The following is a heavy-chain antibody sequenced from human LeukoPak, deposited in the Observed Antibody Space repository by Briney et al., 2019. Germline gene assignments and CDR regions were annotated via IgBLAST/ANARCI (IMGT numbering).Heavy chain of an antibody. V-gene: IGHV4-4*02. CDR3: SRESGPFCPFGH. Sequence: SETLSLTCGLSVDSITTTNYWSWARQPPGGGLEWIGEISLAGRTRYNPSLQSRVHISIDESKNHLYLNLASVTAADTAVYYCSRESGPFCPFGHWGQGTLVAVTS. J-gene: IGHJ4*02. CDR1: VDSITTTNY. D-gene: IGHD1-26*01. CDR2: ISLAGRT.